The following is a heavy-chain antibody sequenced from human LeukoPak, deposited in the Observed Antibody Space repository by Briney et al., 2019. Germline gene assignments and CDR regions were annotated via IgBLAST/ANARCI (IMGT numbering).Heavy chain of an antibody. D-gene: IGHD2-15*01. V-gene: IGHV3-23*01. CDR1: GFIFNSYG. CDR3: AKDQLNRFCSGGSCSITHDH. Sequence: GGSLRLSCAASGFIFNSYGMSWVRQAPGEGLEWVSGITGSTRTTYYADSVKGRFTISRDNAKNMLYLQMNSLRAEDTAVYYCAKDQLNRFCSGGSCSITHDHWGQGTLVTVSS. J-gene: IGHJ4*02. CDR2: ITGSTRTT.